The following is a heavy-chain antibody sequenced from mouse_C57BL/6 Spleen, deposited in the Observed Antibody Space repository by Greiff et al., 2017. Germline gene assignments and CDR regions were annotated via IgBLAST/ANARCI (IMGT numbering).Heavy chain of an antibody. CDR1: GYAFSSSW. CDR3: ARDYGSSYVFDY. Sequence: QVQLQQSGPELVKPGASVKISCKASGYAFSSSWMNWVKQRPGKGLEWIGRIYPGDGDTNYNGKFKGKATLTADKSSSTAYMQLSSLTSEDSAVYVCARDYGSSYVFDYWGQGTTLTVSS. D-gene: IGHD1-1*01. J-gene: IGHJ2*01. V-gene: IGHV1-82*01. CDR2: IYPGDGDT.